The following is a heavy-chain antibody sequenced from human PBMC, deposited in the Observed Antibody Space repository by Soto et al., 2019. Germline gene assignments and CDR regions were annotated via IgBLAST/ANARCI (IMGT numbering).Heavy chain of an antibody. CDR3: ARAISRAARPWVSAFDI. V-gene: IGHV1-2*04. CDR2: INPNSGGT. J-gene: IGHJ3*02. D-gene: IGHD6-6*01. Sequence: ASVKVSCKASGYTFTGYYMHWVRQAPGQGLEWMGWINPNSGGTNYAQKLQGWVTMTRDTSISTAYMELSRLRSDDTAVYYCARAISRAARPWVSAFDIWGQGTMVTVSS. CDR1: GYTFTGYY.